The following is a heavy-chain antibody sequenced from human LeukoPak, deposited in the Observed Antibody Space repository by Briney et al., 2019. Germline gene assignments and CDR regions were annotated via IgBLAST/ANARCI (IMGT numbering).Heavy chain of an antibody. V-gene: IGHV3-23*01. Sequence: GGSLRLSCAASGFTFSTSSMSWVRQAPGKGLEWVSSISASGGETYYAVSVKGRFTMSRDSSENTVSVQMHSLRAGDTAVYYWAKYRVPGSRDFDYWGQGILVPVPS. CDR2: ISASGGET. CDR1: GFTFSTSS. J-gene: IGHJ4*02. D-gene: IGHD3-10*01. CDR3: AKYRVPGSRDFDY.